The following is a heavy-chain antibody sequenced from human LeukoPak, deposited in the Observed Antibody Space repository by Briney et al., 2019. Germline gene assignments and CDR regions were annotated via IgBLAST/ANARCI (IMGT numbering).Heavy chain of an antibody. CDR2: ISYDGSNK. V-gene: IGHV3-30-3*01. J-gene: IGHJ1*01. Sequence: GGSLRLSCAASGFTFSSYAMHWVRQAPGKGLEWVAVISYDGSNKYYADSVKGRFTISRDNSKNTLYLQMNSLRAEDTAVYYCARETPGYYDILTGSSTAEYFQHWGQGTLVTVSS. D-gene: IGHD3-9*01. CDR3: ARETPGYYDILTGSSTAEYFQH. CDR1: GFTFSSYA.